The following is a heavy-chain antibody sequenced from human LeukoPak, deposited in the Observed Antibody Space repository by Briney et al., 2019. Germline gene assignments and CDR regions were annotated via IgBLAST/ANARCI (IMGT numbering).Heavy chain of an antibody. Sequence: ESGPTLVKPTQTLTLTCTFSGFSLSTSGVGVGWIRQPPGKALEWLALIYWDDDKRYSPSLKSRLTITKDTSKNQVALTMTNMDPVDTATYYCAHRLTPYGSGSYYKRSYSGAPFYFDYWGQGTLVTVSS. CDR1: GFSLSTSGVG. CDR2: IYWDDDK. D-gene: IGHD3-10*01. J-gene: IGHJ4*02. CDR3: AHRLTPYGSGSYYKRSYSGAPFYFDY. V-gene: IGHV2-5*02.